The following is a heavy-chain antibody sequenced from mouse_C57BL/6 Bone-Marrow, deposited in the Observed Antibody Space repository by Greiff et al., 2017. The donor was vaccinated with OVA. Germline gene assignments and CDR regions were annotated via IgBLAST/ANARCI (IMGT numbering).Heavy chain of an antibody. CDR1: GYSFTGYY. J-gene: IGHJ3*01. V-gene: IGHV1-42*01. Sequence: VHVKQSGPELVKPGASVKISCKASGYSFTGYYMNWVKQSPEKSLEWIGEINPSTGGTTYNQKFKAKATLTVDKSSSTAYMQLKSLTSEDSAVYYCARGWAWFAYWGQGTLVTVSA. CDR2: INPSTGGT. D-gene: IGHD3-3*01. CDR3: ARGWAWFAY.